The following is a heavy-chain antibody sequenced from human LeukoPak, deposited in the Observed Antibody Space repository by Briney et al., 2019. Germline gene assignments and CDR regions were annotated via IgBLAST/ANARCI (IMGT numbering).Heavy chain of an antibody. CDR3: AREPYYDSSGYPDY. CDR1: GYTFTSYG. J-gene: IGHJ4*02. V-gene: IGHV1-18*01. CDR2: ISAYNGNT. Sequence: ASVKVSCKASGYTFTSYGISWVRQAPGQGLEWMGWISAYNGNTNYARKLQGRVTMTTDTSTSTAYMELRSLRSDDTAVYYCAREPYYDSSGYPDYWGQGTLVTVSS. D-gene: IGHD3-22*01.